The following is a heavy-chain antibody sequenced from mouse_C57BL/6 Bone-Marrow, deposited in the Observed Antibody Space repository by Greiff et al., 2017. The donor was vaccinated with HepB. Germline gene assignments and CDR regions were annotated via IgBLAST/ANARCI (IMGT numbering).Heavy chain of an antibody. J-gene: IGHJ2*01. CDR1: GYTFTDYY. CDR3: ARHYYGSSTGYFDY. Sequence: QVQLQQSGPELVKPGASVKISCKASGYTFTDYYINWVKQRPGQGLEWIGWIFPGSGSTYYNEKFKGKATLTVDKSSSTAYMLLSSLTSEDSAVYFCARHYYGSSTGYFDYWGQGTALTVSS. D-gene: IGHD1-1*01. CDR2: IFPGSGST. V-gene: IGHV1-75*01.